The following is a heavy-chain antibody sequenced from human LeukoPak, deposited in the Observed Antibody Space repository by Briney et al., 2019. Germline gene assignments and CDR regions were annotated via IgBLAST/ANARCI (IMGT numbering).Heavy chain of an antibody. CDR3: ARGAGYNYPSYFDY. D-gene: IGHD5-24*01. J-gene: IGHJ4*02. Sequence: TGGSLRLSCAASGFTVSSNYMNWVRQAPGKGLEWVSVIYGGGNIYYADSVKGRFTISRDNSKNTLYLQMNSLRAEDTAVYYCARGAGYNYPSYFDYWGQGTLVTVSS. CDR1: GFTVSSNY. V-gene: IGHV3-53*01. CDR2: IYGGGNI.